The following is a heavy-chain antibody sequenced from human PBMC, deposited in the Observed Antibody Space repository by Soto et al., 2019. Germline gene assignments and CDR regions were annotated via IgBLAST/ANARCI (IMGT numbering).Heavy chain of an antibody. J-gene: IGHJ3*02. V-gene: IGHV3-74*01. CDR1: GFTFSRYW. D-gene: IGHD2-2*03. Sequence: GSLRLSCAASGFTFSRYWMHWVRQAPGKGLVWVSRINIYGSSTDYADSVKGRFTISRDNAKNTLYLQMNSLRVEDTAVYYCARGWIGDLNDAFDIWGQGTMVTVSS. CDR2: INIYGSST. CDR3: ARGWIGDLNDAFDI.